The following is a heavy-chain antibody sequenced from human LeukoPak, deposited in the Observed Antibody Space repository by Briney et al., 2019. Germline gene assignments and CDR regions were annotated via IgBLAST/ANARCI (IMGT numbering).Heavy chain of an antibody. J-gene: IGHJ6*03. Sequence: SETLSLTCAVYGGSFSGYYWSWIRQPPGKGREWSGEINHSGSTNYNPSLKSRVTISVDTSKNQFSLKLSSVTAADTAVYYCAMPDYGSGSFPYMDVWGKGTTVTVSS. V-gene: IGHV4-34*01. D-gene: IGHD3-10*01. CDR1: GGSFSGYY. CDR3: AMPDYGSGSFPYMDV. CDR2: INHSGST.